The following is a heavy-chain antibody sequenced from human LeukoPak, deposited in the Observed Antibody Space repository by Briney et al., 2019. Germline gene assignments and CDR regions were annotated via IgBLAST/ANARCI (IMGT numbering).Heavy chain of an antibody. Sequence: GGSLRLSCAASGFTFSSYGMHWVRQAPGKGLEWVAVIWYDGSNKYYADSVKGRFTISRDNAKNSLYLQMNSLRDEDTAVYYCARRSGSYWDWGQGTLVTVSS. CDR3: ARRSGSYWD. V-gene: IGHV3-33*01. CDR2: IWYDGSNK. D-gene: IGHD1-26*01. CDR1: GFTFSSYG. J-gene: IGHJ4*02.